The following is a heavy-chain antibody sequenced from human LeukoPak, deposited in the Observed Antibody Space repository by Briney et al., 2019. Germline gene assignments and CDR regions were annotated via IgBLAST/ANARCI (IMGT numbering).Heavy chain of an antibody. CDR1: RSTFSNYW. J-gene: IGHJ4*02. D-gene: IGHD6-19*01. V-gene: IGHV3-7*03. CDR2: INKDGSVQ. CDR3: ARKWAVAGSSYFDY. Sequence: GGSLRLSCTTSRSTFSNYWMSWVRQAPGKGLEWVGNINKDGSVQYYVDTVKGRFTISRDNAKNSLYLQMNSLRAEDTAVYYCARKWAVAGSSYFDYWGQGTLVTVSS.